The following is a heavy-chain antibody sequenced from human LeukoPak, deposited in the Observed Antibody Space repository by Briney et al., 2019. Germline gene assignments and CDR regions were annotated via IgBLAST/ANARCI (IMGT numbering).Heavy chain of an antibody. CDR3: AKLIVASDY. Sequence: GGSLRPSCAASGFTFSSYAMSWVRQAPGKGLEWVSGISGSGGSTYYADSVKGRFTISRDNSKNTLYLQMNSLRAEDTAIYFCAKLIVASDYWGQGTLVTVSS. D-gene: IGHD2/OR15-2a*01. J-gene: IGHJ4*02. CDR2: ISGSGGST. CDR1: GFTFSSYA. V-gene: IGHV3-23*01.